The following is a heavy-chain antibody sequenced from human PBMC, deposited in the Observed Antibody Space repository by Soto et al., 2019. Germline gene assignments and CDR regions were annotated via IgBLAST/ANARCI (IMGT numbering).Heavy chain of an antibody. CDR2: ISYDGSNK. Sequence: GGSLRLSCAASGFTFSSYAMHWVRQAPGKGLEWVAVISYDGSNKYYADSVKGRFTISRDNSKNTLYLQMNSLRAEDTAVYYCARDLVDYSVYYYYGMDVWGQGTTVTVSS. V-gene: IGHV3-30-3*01. D-gene: IGHD4-4*01. CDR1: GFTFSSYA. CDR3: ARDLVDYSVYYYYGMDV. J-gene: IGHJ6*02.